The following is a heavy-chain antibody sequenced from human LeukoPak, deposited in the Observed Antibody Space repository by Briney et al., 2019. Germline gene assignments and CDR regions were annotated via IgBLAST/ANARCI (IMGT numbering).Heavy chain of an antibody. CDR2: IRYDGSNK. D-gene: IGHD2/OR15-2a*01. CDR1: GFTFSSYG. CDR3: TRKGSQWDFLVDY. Sequence: GGSLRLSCAASGFTFSSYGMHWVRQAPGKGLEWAAFIRYDGSNKYYADSVKGRFTISRDNSKNTLYLQMDSLTAEDTAVYYCTRKGSQWDFLVDYWGQGTRVTVSS. V-gene: IGHV3-30*02. J-gene: IGHJ4*02.